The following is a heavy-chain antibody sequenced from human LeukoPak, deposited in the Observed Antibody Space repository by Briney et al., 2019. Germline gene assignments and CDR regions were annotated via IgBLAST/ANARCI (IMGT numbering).Heavy chain of an antibody. J-gene: IGHJ6*03. CDR1: GGSISSSSYY. CDR2: IYYSGST. CDR3: ARKTGYYYYYYYMDV. Sequence: PSETLSLTCTVSGGSISSSSYYWGWIRQPPGKGLEWIGSIYYSGSTYYNPSLKSRVTISVDTSKNQFSLKLSSVTAADTAVYYCARKTGYYYYYYYMDVWGKGTTVTISS. V-gene: IGHV4-39*01.